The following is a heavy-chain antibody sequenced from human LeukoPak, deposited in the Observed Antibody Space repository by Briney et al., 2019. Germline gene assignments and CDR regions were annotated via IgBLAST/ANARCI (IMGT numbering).Heavy chain of an antibody. CDR2: IYPGDSDT. J-gene: IGHJ4*02. D-gene: IGHD4-23*01. CDR3: ARRSRGGKLPAWLGATNPKQYYFDY. CDR1: GYSLTSYW. Sequence: GESLKISCKGSGYSLTSYWIGWVRQMPGKGLEWMGIIYPGDSDTRYSPSFQGQVTISADKSISTAYLQWSSLKASDTAMYYCARRSRGGKLPAWLGATNPKQYYFDYWGQGTLVTVSS. V-gene: IGHV5-51*01.